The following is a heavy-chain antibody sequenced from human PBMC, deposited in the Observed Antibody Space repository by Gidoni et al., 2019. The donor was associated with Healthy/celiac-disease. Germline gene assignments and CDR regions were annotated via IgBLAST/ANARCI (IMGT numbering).Heavy chain of an antibody. CDR1: GGSISRYY. Sequence: QVQLQESGPGLVKPSETLSLTCTVSGGSISRYYWSWIRQPPGKVLEWIGYIYYSGSTNYNPSLKSRVTISVDTSKNQVSLKLSSVTAADTAVYYCARVPPGLVAGLDYWGQGTLVTVSS. J-gene: IGHJ4*02. CDR2: IYYSGST. CDR3: ARVPPGLVAGLDY. V-gene: IGHV4-59*01. D-gene: IGHD6-19*01.